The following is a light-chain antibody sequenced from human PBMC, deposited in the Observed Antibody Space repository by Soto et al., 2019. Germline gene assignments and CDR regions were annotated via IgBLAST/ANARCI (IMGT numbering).Light chain of an antibody. CDR1: QNLGTLY. Sequence: EIVMTQSPGTLSLSPGERGPLSCRASQNLGTLYLAWFQQNSGQAPRLLIYSASRRATGIPDRFTGSGSGTDFTLTINRVEPEDFAVYFCQQYAGSPRTFGQGTKVDI. CDR2: SAS. J-gene: IGKJ1*01. V-gene: IGKV3-20*01. CDR3: QQYAGSPRT.